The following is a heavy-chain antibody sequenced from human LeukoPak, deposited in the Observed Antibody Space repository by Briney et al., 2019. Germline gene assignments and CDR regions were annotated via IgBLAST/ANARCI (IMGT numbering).Heavy chain of an antibody. J-gene: IGHJ4*02. D-gene: IGHD3-22*01. CDR2: ISYSGST. Sequence: PSETLSLTCTVSGGSISSSSYYWGWIRQPPGKGLEWIGSISYSGSTYYNSSLKSRVTISVDTSKNQFSLKLSSVTAADTAVYYCARDGYYDSSGYYYGPGSAFDYWGQGTLVTVSS. CDR3: ARDGYYDSSGYYYGPGSAFDY. V-gene: IGHV4-39*07. CDR1: GGSISSSSYY.